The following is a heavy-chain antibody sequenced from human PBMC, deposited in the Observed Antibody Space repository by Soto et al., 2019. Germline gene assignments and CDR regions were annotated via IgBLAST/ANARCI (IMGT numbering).Heavy chain of an antibody. J-gene: IGHJ6*02. CDR3: ARVPGLSGRATYGMDV. Sequence: LRLSCAASGFTFSDYYMSWIRQAPGKGLEWVSYISSSGSTIYYADSVKGRFTIPRDNAKNSLYLQMNSLRAEDTAVYYCARVPGLSGRATYGMDVWGQGTTVTVSS. CDR2: ISSSGSTI. V-gene: IGHV3-11*04. CDR1: GFTFSDYY. D-gene: IGHD3-9*01.